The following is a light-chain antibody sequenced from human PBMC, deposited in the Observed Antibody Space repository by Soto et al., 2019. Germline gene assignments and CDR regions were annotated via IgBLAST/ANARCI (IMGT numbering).Light chain of an antibody. Sequence: QSALTQPPSASGSPGQSVTISCTGTSSDVGGYNYVSWYQQHPGKAPKLMIYEVSKRSSGVPDRFSGSKSGNTASLTVSGLQAEDEADYYCSSYAGSNNFVVFGGGTQLTVL. CDR1: SSDVGGYNY. V-gene: IGLV2-8*01. J-gene: IGLJ2*01. CDR2: EVS. CDR3: SSYAGSNNFVV.